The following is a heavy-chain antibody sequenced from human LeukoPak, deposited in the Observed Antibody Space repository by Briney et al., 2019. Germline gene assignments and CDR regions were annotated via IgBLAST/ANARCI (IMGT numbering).Heavy chain of an antibody. CDR2: ISSSSSYI. Sequence: GGSLRLSCAASGFTFSSYSMNWVRQAPGKGLEWVSSISSSSSYIYYAGSVKGRFTISRDNAKNSLYLQKNSLRAEDTAVYYCAISTYYYDSSGHTDYWGQGTLVTASS. CDR3: AISTYYYDSSGHTDY. CDR1: GFTFSSYS. V-gene: IGHV3-21*01. J-gene: IGHJ4*02. D-gene: IGHD3-22*01.